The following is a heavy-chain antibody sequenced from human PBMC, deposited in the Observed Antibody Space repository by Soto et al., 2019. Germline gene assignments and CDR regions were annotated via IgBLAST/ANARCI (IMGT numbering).Heavy chain of an antibody. J-gene: IGHJ4*02. CDR3: AKDNYYDSSGYYDHYYFDY. D-gene: IGHD3-22*01. Sequence: LTLSDAASGLNFCSSPMSPDRQKQKKGLEWVSAISGSGGSTYYADSVKGRFTISRDNSKNTLYLQMNSLRAEDTAVYYCAKDNYYDSSGYYDHYYFDYWRQGTLVTVSS. CDR2: ISGSGGST. CDR1: GLNFCSSP. V-gene: IGHV3-23*01.